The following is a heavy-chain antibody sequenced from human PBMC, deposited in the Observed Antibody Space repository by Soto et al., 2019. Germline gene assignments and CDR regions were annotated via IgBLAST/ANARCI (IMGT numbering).Heavy chain of an antibody. CDR2: IYYSGTT. CDR1: GGSISSTPYY. Sequence: SVTLSLTCSVSGGSISSTPYYWGWIRQPPGKGLEWLGTIYYSGTTSYNPSLKSRVIISVDTSNNQFFLKLRSVTAADTAVYYCARHRQYYDTSGYQQRYFDYWGQGTQVTVSS. D-gene: IGHD3-22*01. V-gene: IGHV4-39*01. CDR3: ARHRQYYDTSGYQQRYFDY. J-gene: IGHJ4*02.